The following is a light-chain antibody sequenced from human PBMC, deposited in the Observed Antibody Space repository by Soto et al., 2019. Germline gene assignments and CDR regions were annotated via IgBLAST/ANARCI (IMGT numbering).Light chain of an antibody. CDR2: DAS. CDR3: QQDHNWPIT. CDR1: QSVSSN. Sequence: IVMTQSPATLSVSPGERATLSCRASQSVSSNLAWHQQKPGQAPRILMYDASTRATGIPARLSGSGSGTEFTLTISSLQSEDFAVYYCQQDHNWPITFGQGTLLEI. J-gene: IGKJ5*01. V-gene: IGKV3-15*01.